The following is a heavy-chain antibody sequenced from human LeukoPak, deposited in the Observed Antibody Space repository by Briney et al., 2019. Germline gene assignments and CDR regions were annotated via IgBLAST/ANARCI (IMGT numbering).Heavy chain of an antibody. CDR3: ARGLGAYCSGGSCTFDN. CDR2: ISSSSSYI. CDR1: EFTFSIYS. V-gene: IGHV3-21*06. J-gene: IGHJ4*02. Sequence: GGSLRLSCSASEFTFSIYSMNWVRQSTGKGLEWVSSISSSSSYIYYADSVKGRFTISRDNAKNRLYLQMNSLRAEDTAVYYCARGLGAYCSGGSCTFDNWGQGTLVTVSS. D-gene: IGHD2-15*01.